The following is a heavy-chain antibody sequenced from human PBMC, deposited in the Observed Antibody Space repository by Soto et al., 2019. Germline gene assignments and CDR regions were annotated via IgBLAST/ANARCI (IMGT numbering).Heavy chain of an antibody. Sequence: PGGSLRLSCAASGFTFASYWMHGVRQAPGKGLVWVSRISNDGSSTTYADSVKGRFTISRDSAKNTLYLQMNSLRAEDTAVYCCARVRYSSSWNYMDVWGKGTTVTVSS. V-gene: IGHV3-74*01. CDR1: GFTFASYW. D-gene: IGHD6-13*01. CDR3: ARVRYSSSWNYMDV. J-gene: IGHJ6*03. CDR2: ISNDGSST.